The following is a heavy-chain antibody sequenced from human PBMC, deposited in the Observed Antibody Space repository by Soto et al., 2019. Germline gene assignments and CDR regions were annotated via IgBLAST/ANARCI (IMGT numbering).Heavy chain of an antibody. V-gene: IGHV1-3*01. CDR3: ARDDVHCSGGRCYGVPMDV. J-gene: IGHJ6*03. Sequence: ASVKVSCKASGYTFTSYAMHWVRQAPGQRLEWMGWINAGNGNTKYSQKFQGRVTITRDTSASTAYMELSSLRSEDTAVYYCARDDVHCSGGRCYGVPMDVWGKGTTVTVSS. CDR1: GYTFTSYA. D-gene: IGHD2-15*01. CDR2: INAGNGNT.